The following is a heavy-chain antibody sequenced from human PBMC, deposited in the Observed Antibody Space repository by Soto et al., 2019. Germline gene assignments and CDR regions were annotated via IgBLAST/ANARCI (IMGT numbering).Heavy chain of an antibody. V-gene: IGHV3-7*01. CDR3: ARAGIYIVATHLYSY. CDR2: IKQDGSEK. Sequence: GGSLRLSCAASGFTFSSYWMSWVRQAPGKGLEWVANIKQDGSEKYYVDSVKGRFTISRDNAKNSLYLQMNSLRAEDTAVYYCARAGIYIVATHLYSYWGQGTLVTVSS. D-gene: IGHD5-12*01. CDR1: GFTFSSYW. J-gene: IGHJ4*02.